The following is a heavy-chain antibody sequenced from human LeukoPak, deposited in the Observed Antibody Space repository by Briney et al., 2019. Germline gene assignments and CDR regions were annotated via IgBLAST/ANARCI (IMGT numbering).Heavy chain of an antibody. J-gene: IGHJ4*02. D-gene: IGHD6-13*01. Sequence: LAGGSLRLSCAASGFTFSSYEMNWVRQAPGKGLERVSFITSSGNTMYYADSVKGRFTISRDNAKNSLYLQMNSLRADDTAVYYCARGPYSSNWYVDYWGQGTLVTVAS. CDR2: ITSSGNTM. CDR3: ARGPYSSNWYVDY. CDR1: GFTFSSYE. V-gene: IGHV3-48*03.